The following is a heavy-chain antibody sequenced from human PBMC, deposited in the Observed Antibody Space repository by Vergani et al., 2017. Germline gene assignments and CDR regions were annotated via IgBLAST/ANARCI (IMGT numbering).Heavy chain of an antibody. CDR1: GYTFTGYY. Sequence: QVQLVQSGAEVKKPGASVKVSCKASGYTFTGYYMHWVRQAPGQGLEWMGWINPNSGGTHYAQKFQGRVTMTRDTSISTAYMELSRLRSDDTAVYYCARESAYCGGDCYSRGWFDPWGQGTLVTVSS. D-gene: IGHD2-21*01. CDR2: INPNSGGT. J-gene: IGHJ5*02. V-gene: IGHV1-2*02. CDR3: ARESAYCGGDCYSRGWFDP.